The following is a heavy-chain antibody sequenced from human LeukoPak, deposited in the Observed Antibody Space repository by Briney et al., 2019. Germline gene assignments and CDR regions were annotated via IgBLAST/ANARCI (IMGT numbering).Heavy chain of an antibody. J-gene: IGHJ4*02. CDR3: TRGGGGSFPHY. V-gene: IGHV3-53*01. D-gene: IGHD2-21*01. CDR2: IYSGGST. CDR1: GFTVSSNF. Sequence: GGSLRLSCAASGFTVSSNFLSWVRQPPGKGLEWVSDIYSGGSTYYADSVRGRFTISRDNSKNTLYLQMNSLRAEDTAVYYCTRGGGGSFPHYWGQGTLVTVSS.